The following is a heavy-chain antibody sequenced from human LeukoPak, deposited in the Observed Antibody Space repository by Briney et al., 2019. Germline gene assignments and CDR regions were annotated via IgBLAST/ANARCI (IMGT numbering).Heavy chain of an antibody. Sequence: SQTLSLTCTVSDGSISGDNYYWSWIRQLPGKGLEWIGYIYNGGTTYYNPSLKSRGIISVDTSKNQFSLKLKSVTAADTAMYYCARGARFFAYYDYWGQGTLVTVSS. D-gene: IGHD2-21*01. CDR1: DGSISGDNYY. V-gene: IGHV4-31*03. CDR3: ARGARFFAYYDY. J-gene: IGHJ4*02. CDR2: IYNGGTT.